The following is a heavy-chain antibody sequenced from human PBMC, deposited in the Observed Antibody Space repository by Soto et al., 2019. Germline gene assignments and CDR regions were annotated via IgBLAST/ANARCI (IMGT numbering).Heavy chain of an antibody. CDR1: GFTVSNNY. Sequence: SGGSLRLSCASSGFTVSNNYMSWVRQAPGKGLEWVSVIYSVGITYYADSVKGRFTISRDNSKNTLYIQMNSLRAEDTAVYYCARAPPLEWELRPDAFDIWGQGTMVTVSS. CDR2: IYSVGIT. D-gene: IGHD1-26*01. J-gene: IGHJ3*02. V-gene: IGHV3-66*01. CDR3: ARAPPLEWELRPDAFDI.